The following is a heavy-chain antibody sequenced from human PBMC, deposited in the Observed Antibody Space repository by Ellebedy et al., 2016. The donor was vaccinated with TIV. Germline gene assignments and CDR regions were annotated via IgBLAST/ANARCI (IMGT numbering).Heavy chain of an antibody. Sequence: GESLKISCAASGFTFSSYWMSWVRQAPGKGLEWVANIKHDGSEKYYVDSVKGRFTISRDNSKNTLYLQMNSLRVEDTAVYYCARSVGGSYFWGQGTLVTVSS. J-gene: IGHJ4*02. CDR1: GFTFSSYW. D-gene: IGHD1-26*01. V-gene: IGHV3-7*01. CDR3: ARSVGGSYF. CDR2: IKHDGSEK.